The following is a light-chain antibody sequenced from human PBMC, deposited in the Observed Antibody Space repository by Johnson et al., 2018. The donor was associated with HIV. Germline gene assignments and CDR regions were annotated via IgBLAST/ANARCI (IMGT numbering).Light chain of an antibody. CDR1: SCDIGNNY. CDR2: DNN. J-gene: IGLJ1*01. Sequence: VLTQPPSVSAALGQKVTISYSSNSCDIGNNYVSCHQQFPGTAPKLLIYDNNKRPSGIPDRFSGSKSGTSATLGITGLQTGDEADYYCGTWDSSLSAYVFGTGTKVTVL. CDR3: GTWDSSLSAYV. V-gene: IGLV1-51*01.